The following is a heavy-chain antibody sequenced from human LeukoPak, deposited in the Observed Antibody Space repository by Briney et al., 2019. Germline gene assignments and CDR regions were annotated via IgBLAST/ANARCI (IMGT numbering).Heavy chain of an antibody. D-gene: IGHD6-19*01. CDR2: ISGNGGST. CDR1: GFTFSSYA. CDR3: AKELAVAGTEFDY. V-gene: IGHV3-23*01. Sequence: GGSLRLSCAASGFTFSSYAMSGVRQAPGKGLEWVSSISGNGGSTYYADSVKGRFTISRDSSNNTLYVQMNSLRAEDTAVYYCAKELAVAGTEFDYWGQGTLVTVSS. J-gene: IGHJ4*02.